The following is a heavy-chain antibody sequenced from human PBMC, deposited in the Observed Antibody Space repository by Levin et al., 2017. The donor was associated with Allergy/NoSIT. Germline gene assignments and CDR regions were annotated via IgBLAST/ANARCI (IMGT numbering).Heavy chain of an antibody. CDR3: VRERIKTYYDFWSGYNLRDY. Sequence: SESLSLTCAVYGGSFSGYYWSWIRQPPGKGLEWIGEINHSGSPNYNPSLKSRVTISIDTSKNQFSLKLTSVTAADTAVYYCVRERIKTYYDFWSGYNLRDYWGQGTLVTISS. V-gene: IGHV4-34*01. D-gene: IGHD3-3*01. CDR1: GGSFSGYY. CDR2: INHSGSP. J-gene: IGHJ4*02.